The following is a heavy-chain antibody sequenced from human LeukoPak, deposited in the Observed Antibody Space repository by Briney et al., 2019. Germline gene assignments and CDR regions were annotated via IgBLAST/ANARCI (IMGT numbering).Heavy chain of an antibody. V-gene: IGHV3-48*04. D-gene: IGHD4-17*01. Sequence: GGSLRLSCAASGFTYSSYSMSWVRQAPGKGLEWVSFISRDGGTIDYADSVKGRFTTSRDNAKNSLYLQMSRLRGEDTAVYYCARKAITVTTFDYWGQGTLVTVSS. CDR1: GFTYSSYS. CDR2: ISRDGGTI. CDR3: ARKAITVTTFDY. J-gene: IGHJ4*02.